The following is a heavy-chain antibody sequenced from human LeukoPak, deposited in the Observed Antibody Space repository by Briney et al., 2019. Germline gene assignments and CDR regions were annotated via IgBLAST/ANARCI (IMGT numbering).Heavy chain of an antibody. Sequence: GGSLILSCVASVFTLSRYDMHWVRQATGKGLEWVSAIGTTGTTYYAGAVTGRFTISRENAKSSLYLQMNSLRAGDTAVYYCARGRAPKVAGMGNWFDPWGQGSLVTVSS. CDR2: IGTTGTT. CDR1: VFTLSRYD. V-gene: IGHV3-13*04. J-gene: IGHJ5*02. D-gene: IGHD6-19*01. CDR3: ARGRAPKVAGMGNWFDP.